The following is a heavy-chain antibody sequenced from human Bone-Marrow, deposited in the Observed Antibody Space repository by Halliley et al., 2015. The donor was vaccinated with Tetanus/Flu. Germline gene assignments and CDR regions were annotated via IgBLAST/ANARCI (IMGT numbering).Heavy chain of an antibody. CDR2: ISYSGST. CDR1: GGSINGYY. Sequence: TLSLTCTVSGGSINGYYWSWIRQPPGKGLEWIAYISYSGSTTYKPSLKSRLSMSSDTSKNQFSLRLRSVTAADTAVYYCARASSSGWIDPWGQGTLVTVSS. D-gene: IGHD6-19*01. J-gene: IGHJ5*02. CDR3: ARASSSGWIDP. V-gene: IGHV4-59*01.